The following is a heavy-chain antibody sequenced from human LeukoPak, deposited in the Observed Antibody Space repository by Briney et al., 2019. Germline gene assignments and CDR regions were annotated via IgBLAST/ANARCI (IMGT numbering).Heavy chain of an antibody. D-gene: IGHD3-16*01. CDR3: ATDGDSFEY. V-gene: IGHV3-7*01. J-gene: IGHJ4*02. CDR2: IKQEGSAK. CDR1: GFTFSNYW. Sequence: GGSLRLSCAASGFTFSNYWMSWVRQAPGKGLEWVANIKQEGSAKFYMDSVKGRFTISRDDANNLLYLQMNSLRAEDTAVYYCATDGDSFEYWGQGTLVTVSS.